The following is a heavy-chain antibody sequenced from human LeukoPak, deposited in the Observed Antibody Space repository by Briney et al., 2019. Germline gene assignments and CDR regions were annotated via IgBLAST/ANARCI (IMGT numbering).Heavy chain of an antibody. V-gene: IGHV3-74*01. Sequence: GGSPCPSRAPSRVTPSAVVIGGVRQAPGKGLVWVPRINSDVSSTTYAASVKGRFTISRDNAKNTLYLQMNSLRAEETSGSCCATGRYYSDYWGQGTLVTVSS. CDR1: RVTPSAVV. CDR3: ATGRYYSDY. CDR2: INSDVSST. J-gene: IGHJ4*02.